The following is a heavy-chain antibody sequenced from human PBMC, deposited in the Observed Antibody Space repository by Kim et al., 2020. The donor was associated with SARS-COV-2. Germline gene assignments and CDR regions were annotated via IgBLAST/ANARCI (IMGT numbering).Heavy chain of an antibody. D-gene: IGHD6-13*01. V-gene: IGHV3-21*01. J-gene: IGHJ3*02. CDR2: ISSSSSYI. CDR3: ARDGYSSSWYNRRAFDI. CDR1: GFTFSSYS. Sequence: GGSLRLSCAASGFTFSSYSMNWVRQAPAKGLEWVSSISSSSSYIYYADSVKGRFTISRDNAKNSLYLQMNSLRAEDTAVYYCARDGYSSSWYNRRAFDIWGQGTMVTVSS.